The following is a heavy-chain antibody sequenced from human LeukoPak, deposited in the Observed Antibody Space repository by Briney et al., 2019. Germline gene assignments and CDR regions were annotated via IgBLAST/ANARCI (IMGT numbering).Heavy chain of an antibody. CDR2: ISHSGST. CDR3: VTYYYGSSAPKRNY. V-gene: IGHV4-34*01. Sequence: SETLSLTCAGYGGSFSDYFWSWIRQPPGKGLEWIGEISHSGSTTYNPSLRSRVTISGDTSRKQFSLKLSSVTAADTAVYYCVTYYYGSSAPKRNYWGQGILVTVSS. CDR1: GGSFSDYF. D-gene: IGHD3-22*01. J-gene: IGHJ4*02.